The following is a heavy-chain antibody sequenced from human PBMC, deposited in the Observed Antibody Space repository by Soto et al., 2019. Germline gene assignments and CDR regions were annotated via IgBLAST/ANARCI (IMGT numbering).Heavy chain of an antibody. CDR1: GFTSSSYA. D-gene: IGHD5-18*01. J-gene: IGHJ6*02. CDR3: AADRRIQLFRSYSYYGIDV. CDR2: ISYDGSNK. Sequence: QVQLVESGGGVVQPGRSLRLSCAASGFTSSSYAMHWVRQAPGKGLEWVAVISYDGSNKYYADSVKGRFTISRDNSKNSLYLKLNSLRADDAAVYYCAADRRIQLFRSYSYYGIDVWGQGTSVTVS. V-gene: IGHV3-30-3*01.